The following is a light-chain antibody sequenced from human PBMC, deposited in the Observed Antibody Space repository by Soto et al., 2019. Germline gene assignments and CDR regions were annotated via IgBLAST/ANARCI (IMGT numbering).Light chain of an antibody. CDR2: GNS. CDR1: SSNIGAGND. CDR3: QSYDTGLRSCG. J-gene: IGLJ3*02. Sequence: QSVLTQPPSVSGAPGQSVTISCTGTSSNIGAGNDAHWYQQVPGTAPKLLICGNSNRPSGVPDRFSGSKSGTSASLAISGLQPEDEGDDCCQSYDTGLRSCGFGGVSNVTDL. V-gene: IGLV1-40*01.